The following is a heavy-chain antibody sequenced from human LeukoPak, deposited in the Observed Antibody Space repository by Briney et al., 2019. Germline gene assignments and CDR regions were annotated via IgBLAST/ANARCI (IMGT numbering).Heavy chain of an antibody. Sequence: GGSLRLSCAASGLTVSSNYMSWVRQAPGMGLEWVSIIYSDGTTYYVDSVKGRFTISRDSSKNTLYLQMNSLRAEDTAVYYCARWFCSSTSCYYDYWGQGTLVTVSS. D-gene: IGHD2-2*01. CDR1: GLTVSSNY. J-gene: IGHJ4*02. V-gene: IGHV3-53*01. CDR2: IYSDGTT. CDR3: ARWFCSSTSCYYDY.